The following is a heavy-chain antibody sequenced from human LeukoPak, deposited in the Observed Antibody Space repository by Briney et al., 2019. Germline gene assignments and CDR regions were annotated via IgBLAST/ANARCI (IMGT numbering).Heavy chain of an antibody. CDR3: ARLGSSSWLVFDC. Sequence: GGSLRLSCAASGFTFSDYCMSWIRQAPGKGLEWVSYISSSGSTIYYADSVKGRFTISRDNAKNSLYLQLNSLRAEDTAVYYCARLGSSSWLVFDCWGQGTLVTVSS. V-gene: IGHV3-11*01. D-gene: IGHD6-13*01. J-gene: IGHJ4*02. CDR1: GFTFSDYC. CDR2: ISSSGSTI.